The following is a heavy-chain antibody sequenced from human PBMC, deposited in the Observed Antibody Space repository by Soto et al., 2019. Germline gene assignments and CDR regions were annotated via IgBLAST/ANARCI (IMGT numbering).Heavy chain of an antibody. CDR1: GYTFTSYY. Sequence: GASVKVSCKASGYTFTSYYMHWVRQAPGQGHEWMGIINPSGGSTSYAQKFQGRVTMTRDTSTSTVYMELSSLRSEDTAVYYCARADGYDFWSGYPPVYYYMDVWGKGTTVTVSS. V-gene: IGHV1-46*03. D-gene: IGHD3-3*01. CDR3: ARADGYDFWSGYPPVYYYMDV. CDR2: INPSGGST. J-gene: IGHJ6*03.